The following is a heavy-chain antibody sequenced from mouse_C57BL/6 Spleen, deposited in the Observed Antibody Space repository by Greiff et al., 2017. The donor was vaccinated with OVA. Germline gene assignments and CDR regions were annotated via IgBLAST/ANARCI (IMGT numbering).Heavy chain of an antibody. CDR3: TRTVLLRD. D-gene: IGHD1-1*01. J-gene: IGHJ2*01. Sequence: VQLQESGAELVRPGASVTLSCKASGYTFTDYEMHWVKQTPVHGLEWIGAIDPETGGTAYNQKFKGKAILTADKSSSTAYMELRSLTSEDSAVYYCTRTVLLRDWGKGTTLTVSS. CDR2: IDPETGGT. V-gene: IGHV1-15*01. CDR1: GYTFTDYE.